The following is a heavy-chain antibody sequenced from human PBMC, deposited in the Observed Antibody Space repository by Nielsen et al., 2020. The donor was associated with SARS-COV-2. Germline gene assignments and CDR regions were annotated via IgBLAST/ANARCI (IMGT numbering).Heavy chain of an antibody. CDR3: AKTGLVYGYYFDY. CDR1: GFTFSDYY. V-gene: IGHV3-11*03. CDR2: ISSSSSYT. J-gene: IGHJ4*02. Sequence: GESLKISCAASGFTFSDYYMSWIRQAPGKGLEWVSYISSSSSYTNYADSVKGRFTISRDNAKNSLYLQMNSLRAEDTAVYYCAKTGLVYGYYFDYWGQGTLVTVSS. D-gene: IGHD3/OR15-3a*01.